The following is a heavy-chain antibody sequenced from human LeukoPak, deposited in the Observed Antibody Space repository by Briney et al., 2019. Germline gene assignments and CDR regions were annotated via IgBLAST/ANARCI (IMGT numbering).Heavy chain of an antibody. J-gene: IGHJ5*02. CDR1: GGTFSSYA. V-gene: IGHV1-69*04. Sequence: SVKVSCKASGGTFSSYAISWVRQAPGQGLEWMGRIIPILGIANYAQKFQGRVTITADKSTSTAYMELSSLRSEDTAVYYCARGLQGGDWFDPWGQGTLVTVSS. CDR2: IIPILGIA. D-gene: IGHD3-16*01. CDR3: ARGLQGGDWFDP.